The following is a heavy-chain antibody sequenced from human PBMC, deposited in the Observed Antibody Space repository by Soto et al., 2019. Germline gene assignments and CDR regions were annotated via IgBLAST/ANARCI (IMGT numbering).Heavy chain of an antibody. J-gene: IGHJ4*02. Sequence: DVQLLESGGGLVQPAGSLRLSCAASGFTFSSYAMGWVRQGPGKGLEWVAVVSIGGSTHYADSVRGRFTISRDNSKNTLSLQMNSLTDEDTAVYFCAKRRGARGHFDYWGQGALVTVSS. CDR1: GFTFSSYA. D-gene: IGHD2-15*01. CDR3: AKRRGARGHFDY. V-gene: IGHV3-23*01. CDR2: VSIGGST.